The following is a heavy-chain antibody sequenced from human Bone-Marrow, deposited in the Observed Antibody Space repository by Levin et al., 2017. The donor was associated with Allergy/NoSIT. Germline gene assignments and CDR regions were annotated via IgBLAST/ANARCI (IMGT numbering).Heavy chain of an antibody. V-gene: IGHV3-20*04. CDR1: GFTFNDYG. CDR2: INWNGESS. J-gene: IGHJ4*02. Sequence: GGSLRLSCEASGFTFNDYGMNWVRQLPGKGLEWVSGINWNGESSGYADSVKGRFTISRDTAKNSLFLQMNNLRAEDTALYYCVRVSNYIWGTYRSNFDFWGQGTLVTVSS. D-gene: IGHD3-16*02. CDR3: VRVSNYIWGTYRSNFDF.